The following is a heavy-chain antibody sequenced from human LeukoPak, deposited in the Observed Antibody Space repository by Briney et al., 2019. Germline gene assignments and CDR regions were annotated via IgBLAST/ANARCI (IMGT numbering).Heavy chain of an antibody. Sequence: KPGGSLRLSCAASGFTFSSYWMNWVRQAPGKGLEWVSSISSSSSYIYYADSVKGRFTISRDNAKNSLYLQMNSLRAEDTAVYYCARDGDIVVEAYYMDVWGKGTTVTVSS. D-gene: IGHD2-2*01. CDR1: GFTFSSYW. CDR2: ISSSSSYI. J-gene: IGHJ6*03. V-gene: IGHV3-21*01. CDR3: ARDGDIVVEAYYMDV.